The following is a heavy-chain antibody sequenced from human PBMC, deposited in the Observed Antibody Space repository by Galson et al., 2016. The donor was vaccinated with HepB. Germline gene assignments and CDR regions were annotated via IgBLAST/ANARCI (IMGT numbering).Heavy chain of an antibody. CDR1: GGSISSNSYY. CDR3: ARVQLQFGYYFDS. D-gene: IGHD4-11*01. J-gene: IGHJ4*02. CDR2: IHYSGDT. Sequence: SETLSLTCTVSGGSISSNSYYWGWIRQPPGKGLECIGSIHYSGDTYYNPSLKSRVTISVDTSKNQFSLRLTCVTAADTAMYYCARVQLQFGYYFDSWGQGTLVTVSS. V-gene: IGHV4-39*01.